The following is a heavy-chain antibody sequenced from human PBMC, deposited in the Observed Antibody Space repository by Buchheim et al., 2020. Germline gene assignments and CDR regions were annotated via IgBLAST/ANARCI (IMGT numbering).Heavy chain of an antibody. CDR3: ARGIVVVHRFDWYFDL. Sequence: QVQLQESGPGLVKPSQTLSLTCTVSGGSISSGDYYWSWIRQPPGKGLEWIGYIYYSGSTYYNPSLQRRVTISVDTSKNQFSLKLSAVTAADTAVYYCARGIVVVHRFDWYFDLWGRGTL. CDR2: IYYSGST. D-gene: IGHD2-21*01. V-gene: IGHV4-30-4*01. J-gene: IGHJ2*01. CDR1: GGSISSGDYY.